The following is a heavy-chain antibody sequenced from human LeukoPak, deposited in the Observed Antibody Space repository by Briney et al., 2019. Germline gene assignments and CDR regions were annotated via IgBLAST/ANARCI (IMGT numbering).Heavy chain of an antibody. CDR3: AIRYCSSASCYMYY. Sequence: PSETLSLTCAVYGGPFSDYYWSWIRQPPGKGLEGIGEINHSGRTNYNPSLKSRVTISVDTSKKQFSLKLSSVTAADTAVYYCAIRYCSSASCYMYYWCQGTLVTVSS. D-gene: IGHD2-2*02. CDR2: INHSGRT. J-gene: IGHJ4*02. CDR1: GGPFSDYY. V-gene: IGHV4-34*01.